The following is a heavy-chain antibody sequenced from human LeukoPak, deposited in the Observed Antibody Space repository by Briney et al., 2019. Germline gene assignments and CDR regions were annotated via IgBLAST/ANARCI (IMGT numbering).Heavy chain of an antibody. J-gene: IGHJ4*02. CDR2: IQQDGSEA. Sequence: GGSLRLSCAASGFTFTKYWMAWVRQAPGKGLEWVANIQQDGSEAYYADSVTGRFTISRDNAKNSLYLQMNSLRAEDTAVYYCSNGIYDKSYWGQGTLVTVS. CDR1: GFTFTKYW. D-gene: IGHD2/OR15-2a*01. V-gene: IGHV3-7*01. CDR3: SNGIYDKSY.